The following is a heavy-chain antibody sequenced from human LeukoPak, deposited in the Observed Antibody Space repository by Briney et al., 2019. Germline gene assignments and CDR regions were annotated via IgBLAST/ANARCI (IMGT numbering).Heavy chain of an antibody. CDR3: AKPGEYIYEWFDP. CDR2: ISGSGGST. Sequence: PGGSLRLSCALSGFTVTTKHMRWVRQAPGKGLEWVSFISGSGGSTYYADSVKGRFSISRDNCKNTLYLQMNSLRAEDTAVYYCAKPGEYIYEWFDPWGQGTLVTVSS. D-gene: IGHD3-16*01. V-gene: IGHV3-23*01. J-gene: IGHJ5*02. CDR1: GFTVTTKH.